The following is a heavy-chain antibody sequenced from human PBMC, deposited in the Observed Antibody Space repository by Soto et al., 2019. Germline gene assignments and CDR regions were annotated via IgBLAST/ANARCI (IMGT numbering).Heavy chain of an antibody. CDR1: GFTFSSYA. CDR3: ARLPGYTMIVVVTDFDY. J-gene: IGHJ4*02. D-gene: IGHD3-22*01. CDR2: ISYDGSNK. V-gene: IGHV3-30-3*01. Sequence: QVQLVESGGGVVQPGRSLRLPCAASGFTFSSYAMHWVRQAPGKGLEWVAVISYDGSNKYYADSVKGRFTISRDNSKNTLYLQMNSLRAEDTAVYYCARLPGYTMIVVVTDFDYWGQGTLVTVSS.